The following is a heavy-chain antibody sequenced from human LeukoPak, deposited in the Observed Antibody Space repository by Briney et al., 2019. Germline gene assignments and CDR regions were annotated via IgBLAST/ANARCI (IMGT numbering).Heavy chain of an antibody. D-gene: IGHD1-26*01. Sequence: PGGSLRLSCVASGFAFSNFPMHWVRQAPGKGLEWVAVFTSEGSDTFYADSVKGRFTISRDDSRNTLYLQMNSLRIEETAVYYCARGSSGRTSGIDFWGQGTPVTVSS. CDR3: ARGSSGRTSGIDF. V-gene: IGHV3-30*14. J-gene: IGHJ4*02. CDR1: GFAFSNFP. CDR2: FTSEGSDT.